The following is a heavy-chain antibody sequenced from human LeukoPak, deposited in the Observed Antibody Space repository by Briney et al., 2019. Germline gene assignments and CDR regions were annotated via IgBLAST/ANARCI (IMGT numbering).Heavy chain of an antibody. J-gene: IGHJ4*02. V-gene: IGHV3-30*18. D-gene: IGHD6-13*01. Sequence: GGSLRLSCAASGFTFSSYGMHWVRQAPGKGLEWVAVISYDGSNKYYADSVKGRFTISRDNSKNTLYLQMNSLRAEDTAVYYCAKETGPGIAATEGFDYWGQGTLVTVSS. CDR2: ISYDGSNK. CDR1: GFTFSSYG. CDR3: AKETGPGIAATEGFDY.